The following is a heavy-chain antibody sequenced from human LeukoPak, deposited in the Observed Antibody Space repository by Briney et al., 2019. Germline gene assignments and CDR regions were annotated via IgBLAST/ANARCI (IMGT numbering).Heavy chain of an antibody. Sequence: ASVKVSCKASGYTFTSYDINWVRQAPGRGLEWMGWMSPNTVNTGYAQKFQGRLTMTKNASITTAYMELSSLTSEDTAVYYCARGISDGEYEGGRGSRGQGTLVTVSS. CDR1: GYTFTSYD. CDR3: ARGISDGEYEGGRGS. D-gene: IGHD4-17*01. V-gene: IGHV1-8*01. J-gene: IGHJ4*02. CDR2: MSPNTVNT.